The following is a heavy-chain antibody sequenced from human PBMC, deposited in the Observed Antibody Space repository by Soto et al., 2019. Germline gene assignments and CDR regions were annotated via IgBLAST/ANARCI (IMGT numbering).Heavy chain of an antibody. D-gene: IGHD3-3*01. CDR2: VYYTGFT. J-gene: IGHJ4*02. CDR1: GDSISSSYY. V-gene: IGHV4-39*01. Sequence: SETLSLTCTVSGDSISSSYYWGWVRQPPGKGLECIGAVYYTGFTYYNPSLKSRLTISVDTSKNQFSLKLSSVTAADTAVYYCARHKTPYYDFWSGYSVTDYWGQGTLVTVSS. CDR3: ARHKTPYYDFWSGYSVTDY.